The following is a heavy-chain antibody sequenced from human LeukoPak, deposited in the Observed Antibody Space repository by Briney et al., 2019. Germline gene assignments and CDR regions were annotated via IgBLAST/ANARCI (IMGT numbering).Heavy chain of an antibody. D-gene: IGHD3-10*01. CDR1: GFTFSSYA. CDR3: VSDGSGSYSGGLYYYYYGMDV. Sequence: GGSLRLSCSASGFTFSSYAMHWVRQAPEKGLEYVSAISTNGGSTYYAGSVKDRFTISRDNSKSTMYLQMSSLRAEDTAVYYCVSDGSGSYSGGLYYYYYGMDVWGKGTTVTVSS. V-gene: IGHV3-64D*06. J-gene: IGHJ6*04. CDR2: ISTNGGST.